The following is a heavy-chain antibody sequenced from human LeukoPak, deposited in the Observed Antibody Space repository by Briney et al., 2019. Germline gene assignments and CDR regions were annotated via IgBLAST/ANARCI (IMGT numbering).Heavy chain of an antibody. CDR2: IYYSGST. CDR3: ASISGSGSYYLDY. CDR1: GGSISSDY. D-gene: IGHD3-10*01. Sequence: SETLSLTCTVSGGSISSDYWSWIRQPPGKGLEWIGYIYYSGSTNYNPSLKSRVTISVDTSKNQFSLKLSSVTAADTAVYYCASISGSGSYYLDYWGQGTLVTVSS. V-gene: IGHV4-59*01. J-gene: IGHJ4*02.